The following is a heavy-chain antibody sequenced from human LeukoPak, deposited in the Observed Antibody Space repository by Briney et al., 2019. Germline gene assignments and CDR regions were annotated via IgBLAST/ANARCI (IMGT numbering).Heavy chain of an antibody. CDR1: GASVSSGSHY. CDR3: ARSLGNGLIDY. V-gene: IGHV4-39*01. CDR2: MYSSGST. D-gene: IGHD2-8*01. J-gene: IGHJ4*02. Sequence: PSETLSLTCTVSGASVSSGSHYWVWIRQPPGKGLEWIGSMYSSGSTYYNPSLKSRVTISVDTSKNQFSLKLSSVTAADTAVYYCARSLGNGLIDYWGQGTLVTVSS.